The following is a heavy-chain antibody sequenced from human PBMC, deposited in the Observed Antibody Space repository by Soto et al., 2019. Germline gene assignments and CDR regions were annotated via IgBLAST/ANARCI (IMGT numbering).Heavy chain of an antibody. Sequence: ASVKVSCKASGYTFTSYGISWVRQAPGQGLEWMGWISAYNGNTNYAQKLQGRVTMTTDTSTSTAYMELRSLRSDDTAVYYCARVRVLLGEPNLGNWFDPWCQASLVTVS. CDR1: GYTFTSYG. J-gene: IGHJ5*02. D-gene: IGHD3-10*01. V-gene: IGHV1-18*01. CDR2: ISAYNGNT. CDR3: ARVRVLLGEPNLGNWFDP.